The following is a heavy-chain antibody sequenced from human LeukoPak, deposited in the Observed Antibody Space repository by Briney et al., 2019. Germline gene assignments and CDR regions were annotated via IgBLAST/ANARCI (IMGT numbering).Heavy chain of an antibody. CDR3: ARLVKFSPYYYDSSGRFDY. V-gene: IGHV4-39*07. D-gene: IGHD3-22*01. J-gene: IGHJ4*02. CDR2: IYYSGST. CDR1: GGSISSSSYY. Sequence: PSETLSLTCTVPGGSISSSSYYWGWIRQPPGKGLEWIGSIYYSGSTYYNPSLKSRVTISVDTSKNQFSLKLSSVTAADTAVYYCARLVKFSPYYYDSSGRFDYWGQGSLVVVSS.